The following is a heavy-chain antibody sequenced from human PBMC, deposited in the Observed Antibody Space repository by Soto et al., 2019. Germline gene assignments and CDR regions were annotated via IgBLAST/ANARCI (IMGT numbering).Heavy chain of an antibody. CDR2: TYNSGNP. CDR1: GDTISTGGYS. D-gene: IGHD3-22*01. V-gene: IGHV4-30-2*01. J-gene: IGHJ4*02. Sequence: PSETLSLTCAVSGDTISTGGYSWAWIRQPPGKPLEWIGHTYNSGNPYYNTPLKSRVNISVDRSKNQFSLKLSSVTAADTAVYYCARGGNYYDSSGYYATPFDYWGQGTLVTVSS. CDR3: ARGGNYYDSSGYYATPFDY.